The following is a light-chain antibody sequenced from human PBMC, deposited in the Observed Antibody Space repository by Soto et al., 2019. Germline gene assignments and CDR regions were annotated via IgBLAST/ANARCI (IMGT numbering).Light chain of an antibody. CDR2: DAS. Sequence: EIVLTQSPATLSLSPGERATLSCRASQSVSSYLAWYQQKPGQAPRLLIYDASNRATGIPARFSGSGSGTDFTLTIGSLEPEDFAVYYCQQLGTFGQGTKVEIK. CDR1: QSVSSY. J-gene: IGKJ1*01. CDR3: QQLGT. V-gene: IGKV3-11*01.